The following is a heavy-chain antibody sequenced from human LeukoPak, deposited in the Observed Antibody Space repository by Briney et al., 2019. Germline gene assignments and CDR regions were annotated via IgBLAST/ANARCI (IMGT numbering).Heavy chain of an antibody. J-gene: IGHJ4*02. Sequence: SGTLSLTCGVSGGSISNTNWWTWVRQPPGKGLEWIGEVNLQGSTSYNPSLKGRVAISVDKSENHISLKLTSVTAADTAVYYCAREGGPYRPLDYSGQGTLVTVAS. CDR2: VNLQGST. CDR3: AREGGPYRPLDY. V-gene: IGHV4-4*02. CDR1: GGSISNTNW.